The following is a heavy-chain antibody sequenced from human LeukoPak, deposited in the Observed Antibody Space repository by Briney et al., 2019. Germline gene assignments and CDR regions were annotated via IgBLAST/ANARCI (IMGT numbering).Heavy chain of an antibody. J-gene: IGHJ4*02. CDR3: VRDSRPGGAMGLYHHFDF. Sequence: PGGSLRLSCAASGFKFSDFWMTWVRQTPGKGLEWVSNIKEDGSEEYHVDSVKGRFTISRDNTKSSLFLQMNSLRGDDTAVYYCVRDSRPGGAMGLYHHFDFWGQGTLVTVSS. V-gene: IGHV3-7*01. CDR2: IKEDGSEE. D-gene: IGHD3-16*01. CDR1: GFKFSDFW.